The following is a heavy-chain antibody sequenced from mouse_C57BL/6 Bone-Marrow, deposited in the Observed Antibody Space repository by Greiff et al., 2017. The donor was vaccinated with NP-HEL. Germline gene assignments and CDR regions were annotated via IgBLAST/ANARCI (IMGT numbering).Heavy chain of an antibody. CDR2: IRNKANNHAT. CDR1: GFTFSDAW. V-gene: IGHV6-6*01. D-gene: IGHD1-1*02. J-gene: IGHJ4*01. Sequence: EVQLQESGGGLVQPGGSMKLSCAASGFTFSDAWMDWVRQSPEKGLEWVAEIRNKANNHATYYAESVKGRFTISRDDSKSSVYLQMNSLRAEDTGIYYCTRRQFTMRYAMDYWGQGTSVTVSS. CDR3: TRRQFTMRYAMDY.